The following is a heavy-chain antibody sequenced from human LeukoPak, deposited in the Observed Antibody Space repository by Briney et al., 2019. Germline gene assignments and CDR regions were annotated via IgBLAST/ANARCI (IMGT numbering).Heavy chain of an antibody. CDR2: IWYDGSNK. Sequence: PGGSLTPSCPPYGFTFSSYGMHWVRQAPGEGREWVAVIWYDGSNKYYADSVKGRFTISRDNSKNTLYLQMNSLRAEDTAVYYCARDGLRAAGTHFDYWGQGTLVTVSS. D-gene: IGHD6-13*01. CDR1: GFTFSSYG. CDR3: ARDGLRAAGTHFDY. J-gene: IGHJ4*02. V-gene: IGHV3-33*01.